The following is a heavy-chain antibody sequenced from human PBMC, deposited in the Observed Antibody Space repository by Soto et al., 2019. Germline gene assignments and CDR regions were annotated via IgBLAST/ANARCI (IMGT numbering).Heavy chain of an antibody. CDR3: SIGSWSAETFDV. D-gene: IGHD2-2*01. CDR2: IIPMLPVS. Sequence: QVHLIQSGAEVKKPGSSVKVSCKAAGGTFTTYTLFWVRQAPGHGLEWMGRIIPMLPVSNSAQKFQGRLTLTAHKSTGTAFMELTSLTSADPAVYYCSIGSWSAETFDVWGQGTMVTVSS. CDR1: GGTFTTYT. V-gene: IGHV1-69*02. J-gene: IGHJ3*01.